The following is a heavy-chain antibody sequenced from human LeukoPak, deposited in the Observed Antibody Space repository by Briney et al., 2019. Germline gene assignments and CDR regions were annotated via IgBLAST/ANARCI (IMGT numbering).Heavy chain of an antibody. CDR2: IYYSGST. D-gene: IGHD6-13*01. J-gene: IGHJ4*02. V-gene: IGHV4-39*01. CDR1: GGSISSSSYY. Sequence: RASETQSLTCTVSGGSISSSSYYWGWIRQPPGKGLEWIGSIYYSGSTYYNPSLKSRVSISVDTSKNQFSLKLSSVTAADTAVYYCVGEYSSSWYWRYDYWGQGTLVTVSS. CDR3: VGEYSSSWYWRYDY.